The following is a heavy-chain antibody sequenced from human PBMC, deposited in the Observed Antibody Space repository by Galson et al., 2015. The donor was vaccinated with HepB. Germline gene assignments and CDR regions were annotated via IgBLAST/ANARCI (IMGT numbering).Heavy chain of an antibody. D-gene: IGHD2-21*01. J-gene: IGHJ4*02. CDR3: ARIPQKFYCGGDCHRDYFDY. V-gene: IGHV3-23*01. CDR2: ISGSGGST. CDR1: GFTFSTYT. Sequence: SLRLSCAASGFTFSTYTMSWVRQAPGKGLEWVSAISGSGGSTYYADSVKGRFTISRDNSKNTLYLQMNSLRAEDTAVYYCARIPQKFYCGGDCHRDYFDYWGQGTLVTVSS.